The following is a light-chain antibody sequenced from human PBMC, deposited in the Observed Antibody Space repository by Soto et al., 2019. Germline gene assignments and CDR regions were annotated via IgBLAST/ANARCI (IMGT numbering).Light chain of an antibody. CDR1: SSNIGSNT. CDR2: RDS. J-gene: IGLJ2*01. V-gene: IGLV1-44*01. CDR3: AAWDDSVNGPA. Sequence: QSVLTQPPSASGTPGQRVTISCSGSSSNIGSNTVSWYQQLPGTAPKLLIYRDSQRPSGVPDRFSGSKSGTSASLAISGLQSEDEGDYYCAAWDDSVNGPAFGGGTKLTVL.